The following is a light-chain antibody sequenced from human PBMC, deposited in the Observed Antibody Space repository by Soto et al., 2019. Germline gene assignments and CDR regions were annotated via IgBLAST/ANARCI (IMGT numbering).Light chain of an antibody. CDR2: GAS. Sequence: EIVMTQSPATLSVSPGERVSLSCRASQSVSNNLAWYQHKPGQAPRLLMYGASTRATDIPARFIGSGSGTEFPLTINSRQSEEFAVYYCQQYNSWITFGQGTRLESK. CDR1: QSVSNN. CDR3: QQYNSWIT. J-gene: IGKJ5*01. V-gene: IGKV3-15*01.